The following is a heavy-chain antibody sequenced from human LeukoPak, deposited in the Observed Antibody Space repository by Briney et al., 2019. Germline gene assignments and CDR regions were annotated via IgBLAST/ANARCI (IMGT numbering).Heavy chain of an antibody. CDR2: IYPGDSDT. D-gene: IGHD1-26*01. Sequence: SGYSLTCYWLGWVRQRPRDCLEWMGDIYPGDSDTRYSTSFQGQVSISADKSISTAYLQWSSLKASDTAMYYCARSNSDGSYPNWFDPWGQGTLVTVSS. CDR3: ARSNSDGSYPNWFDP. V-gene: IGHV5-51*01. CDR1: GYSLTCYW. J-gene: IGHJ5*02.